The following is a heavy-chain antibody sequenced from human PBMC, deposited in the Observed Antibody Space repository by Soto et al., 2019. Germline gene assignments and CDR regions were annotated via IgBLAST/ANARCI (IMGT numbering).Heavy chain of an antibody. CDR3: TTGVIWFGTNFDY. CDR1: GFTFSNSW. D-gene: IGHD3-10*01. J-gene: IGHJ4*02. CDR2: IKSKTDGGTT. V-gene: IGHV3-15*01. Sequence: GSLRLSCAASGFTFSNSWMSWVRQAPEKGLEWVGRIKSKTDGGTTDYAAPVKGRFTISRDDSKNTLYLQMNSLKTEDTAVYYCTTGVIWFGTNFDYWGQGTLVTVSS.